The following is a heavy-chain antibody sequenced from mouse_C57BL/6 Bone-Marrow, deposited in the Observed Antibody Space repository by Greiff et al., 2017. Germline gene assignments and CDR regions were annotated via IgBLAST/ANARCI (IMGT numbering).Heavy chain of an antibody. CDR1: GFTFSSYA. D-gene: IGHD1-1*02. CDR2: ISDGGSYT. Sequence: EVQGVESGGGLVKPGGSLKLSCAASGFTFSSYAMSWVRQTPEKRLEWVATISDGGSYTYYPDNVKGRFTISRDNAKNNLYLQMSHLKSEDTAMYYCARVGLWGDYFDYWGQGTTLTVSS. CDR3: ARVGLWGDYFDY. J-gene: IGHJ2*01. V-gene: IGHV5-4*01.